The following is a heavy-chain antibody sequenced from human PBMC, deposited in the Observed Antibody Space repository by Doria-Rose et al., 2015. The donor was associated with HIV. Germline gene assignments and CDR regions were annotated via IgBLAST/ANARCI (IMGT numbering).Heavy chain of an antibody. D-gene: IGHD1-26*01. Sequence: QVQLQESGPGLVKPSETLSLTCSVSGGSISHYYLSWIRQPPGKGLEYIGDIFYTGSTNYSPSLKSRVSISIDTSKNKFALRLSSVTAADTAVYYCARVLSGTYDYWGQGTLVTVSS. J-gene: IGHJ4*02. CDR2: IFYTGST. CDR3: ARVLSGTYDY. CDR1: GGSISHYY. V-gene: IGHV4-59*01.